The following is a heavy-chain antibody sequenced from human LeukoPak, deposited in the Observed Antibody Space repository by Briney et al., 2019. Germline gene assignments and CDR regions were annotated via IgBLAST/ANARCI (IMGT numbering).Heavy chain of an antibody. CDR1: GFTFSSYD. J-gene: IGHJ6*02. CDR3: AKELHWAQYGMDV. V-gene: IGHV3-23*01. Sequence: QAGGSLRLSCAASGFTFSSYDMSWVRQAPGKGLEWVSGIRGSGGSTYYADSVKGRFTISRDNSKNTLYLQMNSLRAEDTAVYYCAKELHWAQYGMDVWGQGTTVTVSS. D-gene: IGHD4-11*01. CDR2: IRGSGGST.